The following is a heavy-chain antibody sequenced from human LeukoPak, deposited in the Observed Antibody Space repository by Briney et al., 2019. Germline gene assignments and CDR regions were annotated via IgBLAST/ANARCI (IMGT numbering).Heavy chain of an antibody. CDR3: ARVPGDC. J-gene: IGHJ4*02. CDR1: GFTFGTYT. V-gene: IGHV3-21*01. Sequence: PGGSLRLSCAASGFTFGTYTMNWVRQAPGKGLEWVSSISSGSSYIYYADSVKGRFPISRDNAKNSLYLQMNSLRAEDTAVYYCARVPGDCWGQGTLVTVSS. CDR2: ISSGSSYI.